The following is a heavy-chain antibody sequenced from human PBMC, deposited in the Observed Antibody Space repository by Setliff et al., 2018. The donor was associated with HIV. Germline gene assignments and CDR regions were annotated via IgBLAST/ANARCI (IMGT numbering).Heavy chain of an antibody. V-gene: IGHV1-18*04. CDR3: ASAGAWQRNALDI. Sequence: ASVKVSCKASGYTFTGYYMHWVRQAPGQGLEWMGWISAYNGNTNYAQKLQGRVTMTTDTSTSTAYMELRSLRSDDTAVYYCASAGAWQRNALDIWGQGTMVTVSS. D-gene: IGHD5-12*01. J-gene: IGHJ3*02. CDR2: ISAYNGNT. CDR1: GYTFTGYY.